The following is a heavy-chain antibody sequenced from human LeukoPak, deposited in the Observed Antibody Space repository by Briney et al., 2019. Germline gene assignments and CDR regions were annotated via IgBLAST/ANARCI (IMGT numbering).Heavy chain of an antibody. CDR3: ARDMDPTMVRGVHYFDY. CDR2: ISSSSSYI. D-gene: IGHD3-10*01. Sequence: AGGSLRLSCAASGFTFSSYSMNWVRQAPGKGLEWVSSISSSSSYIYYADSVKGRFTISRDNAKNSLYLQMNSLRAEDTAVYYCARDMDPTMVRGVHYFDYWGQGTLVTVSS. V-gene: IGHV3-21*01. CDR1: GFTFSSYS. J-gene: IGHJ4*02.